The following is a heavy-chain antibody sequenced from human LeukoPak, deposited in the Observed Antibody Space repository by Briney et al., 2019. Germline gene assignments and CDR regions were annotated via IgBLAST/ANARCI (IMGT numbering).Heavy chain of an antibody. Sequence: PGGSLRLSCAASGFTVSTYYMSWVRQAPGKGLEWVSAISGGGDDTSYADSARGRFTVSRDNSKNTLYLQMNSLRAEDTAVYYCAKDSRESSGHFPYYYYYHYGLDVWGQGTTVTVSS. V-gene: IGHV3-23*01. CDR1: GFTVSTYY. J-gene: IGHJ6*02. D-gene: IGHD3-22*01. CDR2: ISGGGDDT. CDR3: AKDSRESSGHFPYYYYYHYGLDV.